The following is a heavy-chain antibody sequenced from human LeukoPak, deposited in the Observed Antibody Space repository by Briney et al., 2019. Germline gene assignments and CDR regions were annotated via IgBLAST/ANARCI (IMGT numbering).Heavy chain of an antibody. CDR3: AMRYYYGSGSYLDY. J-gene: IGHJ4*02. D-gene: IGHD3-10*01. V-gene: IGHV3-66*02. Sequence: GGSLRLSCAASGFTVSSNYMSWVRQAPGKGLEWVSVIYSGGSTYYADSVKGRFTISRDNSKTTLHLQMNSLRAEDTAVYYCAMRYYYGSGSYLDYWGQGTLVTVSS. CDR2: IYSGGST. CDR1: GFTVSSNY.